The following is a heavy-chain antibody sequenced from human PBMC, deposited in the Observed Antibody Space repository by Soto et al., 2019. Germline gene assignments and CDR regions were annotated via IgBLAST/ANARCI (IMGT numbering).Heavy chain of an antibody. J-gene: IGHJ6*02. V-gene: IGHV1-18*01. D-gene: IGHD6-6*01. CDR1: GYTFTSYG. Sequence: QVQLVQSGAEVKKPGASVKVSCKASGYTFTSYGISWVRQAPGQGLEWMGWISAYNGNTNYAQKLQGRVTMTTDTSTRPAYMELRSLRSDDTAVYYCARDTEYSSPQIPTYGMDVWGQGTTVTVSS. CDR3: ARDTEYSSPQIPTYGMDV. CDR2: ISAYNGNT.